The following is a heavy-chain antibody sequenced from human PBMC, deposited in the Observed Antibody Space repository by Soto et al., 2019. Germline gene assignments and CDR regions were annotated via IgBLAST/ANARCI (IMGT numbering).Heavy chain of an antibody. CDR2: ISGSGGST. CDR3: AKVKKGIVGASAYYYYGMDV. CDR1: GFTFSSYA. Sequence: GWSLRLSCAASGFTFSSYAMSWVRQAPGKGLEWVSAISGSGGSTYYADSVKGRFTISRDNSKNTLYLQMNSLRAEDTAVYYCAKVKKGIVGASAYYYYGMDVWGQGTTVTVSS. V-gene: IGHV3-23*01. D-gene: IGHD1-26*01. J-gene: IGHJ6*02.